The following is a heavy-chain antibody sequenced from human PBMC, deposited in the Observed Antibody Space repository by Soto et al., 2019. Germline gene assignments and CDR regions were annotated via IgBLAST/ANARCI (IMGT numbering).Heavy chain of an antibody. CDR1: GGSISSGGYY. D-gene: IGHD3-9*01. CDR2: IYYSGST. Sequence: PSETLSLTCTVSGGSISSGGYYWSWIRQHPGKGLEWIGYIYYSGSTYYNPSLKSRVTISVDTSKNQFSLKLSSVTAADTAVYYYVREKGRDYYDILTGYYEAIGFDYWGQGTLVTVSS. J-gene: IGHJ4*02. CDR3: VREKGRDYYDILTGYYEAIGFDY. V-gene: IGHV4-31*03.